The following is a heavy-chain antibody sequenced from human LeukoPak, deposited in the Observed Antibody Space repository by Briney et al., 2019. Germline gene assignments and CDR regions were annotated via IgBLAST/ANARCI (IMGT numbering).Heavy chain of an antibody. CDR3: AKDVYYYDSSGYSPSAFDI. CDR1: GFTFSSYG. Sequence: PGGSLRLSCAASGFTFSSYGMHWVRQAPGKGLEWVAVISYDGSNKYYADSVKGRFTISRDNSKNTLYLQMNSLRAEDTAVYYCAKDVYYYDSSGYSPSAFDIWGQGTMVTVSS. D-gene: IGHD3-22*01. V-gene: IGHV3-30*18. J-gene: IGHJ3*02. CDR2: ISYDGSNK.